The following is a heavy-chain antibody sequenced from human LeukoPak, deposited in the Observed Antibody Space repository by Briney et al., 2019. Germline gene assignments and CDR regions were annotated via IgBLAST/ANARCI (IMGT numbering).Heavy chain of an antibody. J-gene: IGHJ4*02. CDR3: ASVVIAVAGTGFDY. CDR1: GFTFSCYA. D-gene: IGHD6-19*01. V-gene: IGHV3-23*01. CDR2: ISGSGGST. Sequence: PGGSLRLSCAASGFTFSCYAMSWVRQAPGKGLEWVSAISGSGGSTYYADSVKGRFTISRDNAKNSLYLQMNSLRAEDTAVYYCASVVIAVAGTGFDYWGQGTLVTVSS.